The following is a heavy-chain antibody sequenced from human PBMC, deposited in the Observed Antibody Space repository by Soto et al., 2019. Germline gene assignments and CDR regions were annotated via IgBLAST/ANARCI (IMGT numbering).Heavy chain of an antibody. J-gene: IGHJ4*02. CDR1: GGSISSYY. CDR2: LYYSGST. CDR3: ARARIAAAGTWCYFDY. D-gene: IGHD6-13*01. Sequence: QVQLQESGPGLVKPSETLSLTCTVSGGSISSYYWSWIRQPPGKGLEWIGYLYYSGSTNYNPSLNRRVTISVDTSKTQFSLKLSSVTAADTAVYYCARARIAAAGTWCYFDYWGQGTLVTVSS. V-gene: IGHV4-59*01.